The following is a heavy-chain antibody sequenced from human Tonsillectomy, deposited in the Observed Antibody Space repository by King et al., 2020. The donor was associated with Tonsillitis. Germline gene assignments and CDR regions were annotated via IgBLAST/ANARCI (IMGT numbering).Heavy chain of an antibody. CDR1: GFTFSTYG. CDR3: ATPRSDSSGWRYFDY. J-gene: IGHJ4*02. D-gene: IGHD6-19*01. Sequence: LVESGGGVVQPGRSLRLSCAASGFTFSTYGMHWVRQAPGKGLEWVAVISYDGNNNYYADSVKGRFTISRDNSKNTLYLQMNSLRAEDTAVYYCATPRSDSSGWRYFDYWGQGTLVTVSS. V-gene: IGHV3-33*05. CDR2: ISYDGNNN.